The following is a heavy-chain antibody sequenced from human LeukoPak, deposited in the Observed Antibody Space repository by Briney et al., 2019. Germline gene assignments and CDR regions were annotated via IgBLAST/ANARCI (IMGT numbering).Heavy chain of an antibody. Sequence: SETLSLTCTVSGGAISNYYWSWIRQSAGKGLEWIGQIYGSGGTNYNPSLKSRVTMSNDKSKNQISLRLSSVTAADTAIYYCARNRSNDFGEVPFDIWGQGTMVSVSS. CDR2: IYGSGGT. J-gene: IGHJ3*02. CDR3: ARNRSNDFGEVPFDI. V-gene: IGHV4-4*07. D-gene: IGHD3-16*01. CDR1: GGAISNYY.